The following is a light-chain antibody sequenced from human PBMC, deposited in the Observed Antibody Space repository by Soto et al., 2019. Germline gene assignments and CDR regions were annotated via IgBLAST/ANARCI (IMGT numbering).Light chain of an antibody. CDR1: TSNIGSNT. CDR2: GND. J-gene: IGLJ1*01. Sequence: QSVLSQPPSASGTPGQRVTISCSGSTSNIGSNTVNWYQQLPGTAPRLLIYGNDQRPSGVPDRFSGSKSGTSASLAISGLRSEDEADYYCGAWDGSLNAFFAFGTGTKVTVL. CDR3: GAWDGSLNAFFA. V-gene: IGLV1-44*01.